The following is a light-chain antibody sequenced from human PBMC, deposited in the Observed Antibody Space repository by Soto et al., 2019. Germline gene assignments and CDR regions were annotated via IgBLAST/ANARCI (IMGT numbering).Light chain of an antibody. Sequence: DIQMTQSPSSVSASVGDRVTISCRASQDISTWLGWYQQKPGKAPKLLVYSTSSVHSGVPSRFSGRGSGTDFTLTISSLQPEDFATYYCQQTNRVPWTFGQGTKVEIK. CDR2: STS. CDR1: QDISTW. CDR3: QQTNRVPWT. V-gene: IGKV1-12*01. J-gene: IGKJ1*01.